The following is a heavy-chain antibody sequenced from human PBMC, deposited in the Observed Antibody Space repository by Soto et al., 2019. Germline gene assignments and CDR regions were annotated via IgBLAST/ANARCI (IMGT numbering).Heavy chain of an antibody. Sequence: SETLSLTCTVSGDSISGYYWSWIRQPPGKGLEWIGYIHYNGGTSYNPSLKSRVSISVDMSKNQFSLNLTSVTAADTAIYYCARDHYGDPPLNNWFDPWGQGTLVT. D-gene: IGHD2-21*02. CDR2: IHYNGGT. CDR3: ARDHYGDPPLNNWFDP. CDR1: GDSISGYY. J-gene: IGHJ5*02. V-gene: IGHV4-59*01.